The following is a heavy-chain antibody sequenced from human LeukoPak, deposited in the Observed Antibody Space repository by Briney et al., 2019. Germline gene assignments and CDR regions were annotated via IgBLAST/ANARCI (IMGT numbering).Heavy chain of an antibody. CDR1: GGSISSYY. Sequence: PSETLSLTCTVSGGSISSYYWSWIRQPPGKGLEWIGEINHSGSTNYNPSLKSRVTISEDTSKSQFSLKLTSVTAADTAVYYCARDYYGGNSDWGQGTLVTVSS. CDR3: ARDYYGGNSD. D-gene: IGHD4-23*01. J-gene: IGHJ4*02. CDR2: INHSGST. V-gene: IGHV4-34*01.